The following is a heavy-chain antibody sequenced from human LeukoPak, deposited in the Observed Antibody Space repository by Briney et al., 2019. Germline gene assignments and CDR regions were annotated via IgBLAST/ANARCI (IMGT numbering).Heavy chain of an antibody. D-gene: IGHD6-19*01. V-gene: IGHV3-7*01. Sequence: GGSLRLSCAASGFTFSNYWMSWVRQAPGKGLEWVANIKQDGSEKFYVDSVKGRLTICRDNAKNSPYLQMNSLRVEDTAVYYCARVQGSSGPGIFEYWGQGTLVTVSS. CDR1: GFTFSNYW. CDR2: IKQDGSEK. CDR3: ARVQGSSGPGIFEY. J-gene: IGHJ4*02.